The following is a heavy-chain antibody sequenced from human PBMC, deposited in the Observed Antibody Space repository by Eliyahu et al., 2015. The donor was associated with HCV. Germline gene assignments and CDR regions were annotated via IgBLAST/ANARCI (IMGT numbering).Heavy chain of an antibody. D-gene: IGHD6-19*01. Sequence: QVQLQESGPGLVKPSETLSLTCTVSGXSITTYXWSWIRQPPGXGLEWIGYIHYSGSTNYNPSLKSRVTISIDTSKNQFSLKLTSVTAADTAMYYCASGGGGIAVTGTGGWFDPWGQGTLVTVSS. J-gene: IGHJ5*02. CDR3: ASGGGGIAVTGTGGWFDP. V-gene: IGHV4-59*01. CDR1: GXSITTYX. CDR2: IHYSGST.